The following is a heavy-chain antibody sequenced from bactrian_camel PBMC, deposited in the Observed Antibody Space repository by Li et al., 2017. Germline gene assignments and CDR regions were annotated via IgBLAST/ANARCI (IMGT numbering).Heavy chain of an antibody. CDR3: AAKVVSYGTTCPAQVYIYDY. D-gene: IGHD6*01. Sequence: VQLVESGGGSVQAGGTLNLSCAVSGLHFEGVAAITRIHGGTEYADSVKGRFTISLDNAKNTLNLEMNNLKPEDSAMYYCAAKVVSYGTTCPAQVYIYDYWGQGTQVTVS. CDR2: ITRIHGGT. CDR1: GLHF. V-gene: IGHV3S63*01. J-gene: IGHJ4*01.